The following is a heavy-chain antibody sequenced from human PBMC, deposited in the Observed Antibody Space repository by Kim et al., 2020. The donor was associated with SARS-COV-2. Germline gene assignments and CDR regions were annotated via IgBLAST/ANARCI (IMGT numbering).Heavy chain of an antibody. CDR3: ARDRGGYCGYGIVYGMDV. V-gene: IGHV3-53*01. Sequence: GGSLRLSCAASGFTVSSNYMSWVRQAPGKGLEWVSVIYSGGSTYYADSVKGRFTISRDNSKNTLYLQMNSLRAEDTAVYYCARDRGGYCGYGIVYGMDVWGQGTTVTVSS. CDR2: IYSGGST. CDR1: GFTVSSNY. D-gene: IGHD5-12*01. J-gene: IGHJ6*02.